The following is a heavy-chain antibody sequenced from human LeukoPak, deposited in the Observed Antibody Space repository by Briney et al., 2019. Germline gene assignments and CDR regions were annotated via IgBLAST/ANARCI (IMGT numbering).Heavy chain of an antibody. V-gene: IGHV3-74*01. CDR2: NNGDGSTT. CDR3: ARDPRNVGLAP. CDR1: GFSLSGYW. J-gene: IGHJ5*02. D-gene: IGHD2-15*01. Sequence: GGSLRLSCAASGFSLSGYWMYWVRQAPGKGLMYISRNNGDGSTTNYADVVKGRFTMSRDNVKNTLYLQMNSLRVEDTAVYYCARDPRNVGLAPWGQGTLVTVSS.